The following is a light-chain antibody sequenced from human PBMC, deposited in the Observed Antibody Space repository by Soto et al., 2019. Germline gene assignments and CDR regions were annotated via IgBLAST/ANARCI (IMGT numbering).Light chain of an antibody. Sequence: ETVLTQSPATLSLTPGERVTLSCRASQSITTFLAWHQQTPGQAPRLLIYDASNRATGIPARFSGSGSGTDFTLTISSLEPEDSAIYYCQQRNSWPLTFGGGTKVEI. J-gene: IGKJ4*01. V-gene: IGKV3-11*01. CDR2: DAS. CDR3: QQRNSWPLT. CDR1: QSITTF.